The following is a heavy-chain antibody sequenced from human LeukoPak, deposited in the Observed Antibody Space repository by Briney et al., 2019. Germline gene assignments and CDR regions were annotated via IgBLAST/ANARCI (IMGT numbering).Heavy chain of an antibody. CDR3: ERGYYDSSGYYYYAFDI. V-gene: IGHV1-69*05. D-gene: IGHD3-22*01. CDR1: GGTFSSYA. J-gene: IGHJ3*02. CDR2: IIPIFGTA. Sequence: SVKASCKASGGTFSSYAISWVRQAPGQGLEWMGGIIPIFGTANYAQKFQGRVTITTDESTSTAYMELSSLRSEDTAVYYCERGYYDSSGYYYYAFDIWGQGTMVTVSS.